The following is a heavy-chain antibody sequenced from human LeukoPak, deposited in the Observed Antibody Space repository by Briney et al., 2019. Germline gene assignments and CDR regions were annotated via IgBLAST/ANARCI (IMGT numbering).Heavy chain of an antibody. CDR2: INPNSGGT. CDR1: GYTFTGYY. Sequence: ASVKVSCKASGYTFTGYYMHWVRQAPGQGLEWMGWINPNSGGTNYAQKFQGRVTMTRDTSISTAYMELSRLRSDDTAVYYCARGLRYSGSSDAFDIWXXGTMVTVSS. D-gene: IGHD1-26*01. J-gene: IGHJ3*02. V-gene: IGHV1-2*02. CDR3: ARGLRYSGSSDAFDI.